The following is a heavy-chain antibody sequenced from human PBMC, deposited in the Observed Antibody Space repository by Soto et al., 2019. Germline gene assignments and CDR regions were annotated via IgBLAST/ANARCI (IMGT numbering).Heavy chain of an antibody. J-gene: IGHJ5*02. Sequence: ASVKVSCTASGITFSSYAIHWVRQAPGQRLEWMGWINVGNGDTRYSQIFRGRVTLTRDTSASTAYLDLSSLRSEDTAIYYCARAISGYVTWGQGTLVTVSS. D-gene: IGHD5-12*01. CDR1: GITFSSYA. CDR2: INVGNGDT. CDR3: ARAISGYVT. V-gene: IGHV1-3*01.